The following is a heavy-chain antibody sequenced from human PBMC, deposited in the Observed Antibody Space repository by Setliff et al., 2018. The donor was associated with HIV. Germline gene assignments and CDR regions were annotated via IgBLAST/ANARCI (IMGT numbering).Heavy chain of an antibody. CDR2: INHRGNT. V-gene: IGHV4-34*01. CDR3: ARGQRASPGPGTHYLDV. CDR1: GGPFDVHT. J-gene: IGHJ6*03. D-gene: IGHD6-25*01. Sequence: PSETLSLTCAVYGGPFDVHTWNRVRQAPGKRLEWLADINHRGNTNLNPSLKGRLTIAVDTSRDQSSLRLKSVTAADSAAYFCARGQRASPGPGTHYLDVWSKGTSVTVSS.